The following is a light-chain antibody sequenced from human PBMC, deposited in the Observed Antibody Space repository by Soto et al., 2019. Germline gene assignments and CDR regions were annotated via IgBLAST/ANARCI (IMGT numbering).Light chain of an antibody. CDR1: SSDVGGYNY. CDR3: TSYTSSSTLVV. Sequence: QSALTQPASVSGSPGQSITISCTGTSSDVGGYNYVSWYQQHPGKAPKLMIYDVSNRPSGVSNRFSGSKSGNTASLTISGPQAEDGADYYCTSYTSSSTLVVFGGGTKLPVL. V-gene: IGLV2-14*01. J-gene: IGLJ2*01. CDR2: DVS.